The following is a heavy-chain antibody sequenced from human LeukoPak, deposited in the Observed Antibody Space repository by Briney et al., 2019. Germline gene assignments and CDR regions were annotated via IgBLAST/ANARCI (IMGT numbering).Heavy chain of an antibody. D-gene: IGHD2-15*01. J-gene: IGHJ6*03. CDR2: INPNSGGT. CDR1: GYTFTGYY. Sequence: ASVKVSCKASGYTFTGYYMHWVRQAPGQGLEWMGWINPNSGGTNYAQKFQGRVTMTRDTSISTAYMELSRLRSDDTAVYYCAREPYCSGGSCGGYYYYYTDVWGKGTTVTVSS. V-gene: IGHV1-2*02. CDR3: AREPYCSGGSCGGYYYYYTDV.